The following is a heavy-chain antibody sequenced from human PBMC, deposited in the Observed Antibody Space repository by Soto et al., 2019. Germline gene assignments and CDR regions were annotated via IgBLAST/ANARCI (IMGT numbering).Heavy chain of an antibody. D-gene: IGHD6-19*01. J-gene: IGHJ4*02. CDR3: ARGSSGNYY. CDR1: GLSFSGYY. Sequence: SETLSLTCAVYGLSFSGYYWSWIRQSPGKRLEWIGYIYYSGSTSYNPSLKSRVTISVDTSKNQFSLKLTSVTAADTAVYYCARGSSGNYYWGQGTLVTVSS. V-gene: IGHV4-59*01. CDR2: IYYSGST.